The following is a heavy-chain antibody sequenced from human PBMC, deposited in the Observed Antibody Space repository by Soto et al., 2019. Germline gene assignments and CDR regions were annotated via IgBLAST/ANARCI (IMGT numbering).Heavy chain of an antibody. Sequence: EVQLLESGGDSVQPGGSLRLSCAASGFTFGDCGMSWFRQAPGKGLEWVSTIHYSGSYTHYPDSVKGRFTISRDNSRNILYLQLNSLRAEDTAVYYCAIDPSAPFPEYWGQGTLVTVSS. CDR3: AIDPSAPFPEY. CDR1: GFTFGDCG. V-gene: IGHV3-23*01. J-gene: IGHJ4*02. D-gene: IGHD3-10*01. CDR2: IHYSGSYT.